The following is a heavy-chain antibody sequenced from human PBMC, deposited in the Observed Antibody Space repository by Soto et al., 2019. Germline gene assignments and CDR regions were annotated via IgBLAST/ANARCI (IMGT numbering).Heavy chain of an antibody. CDR1: GYSFTKYG. CDR3: ARTDCSSTSCYNYYYYGMDV. Sequence: ASVKVSCKTSGYSFTKYGLHWVLQAPGQRLEWMGWINPGNGDTKYSQKFQGRVTITRDTSATTAYMELSSLRSGDSAVFYCARTDCSSTSCYNYYYYGMDVWGQGTTVTVSS. D-gene: IGHD2-2*01. V-gene: IGHV1-3*01. CDR2: INPGNGDT. J-gene: IGHJ6*02.